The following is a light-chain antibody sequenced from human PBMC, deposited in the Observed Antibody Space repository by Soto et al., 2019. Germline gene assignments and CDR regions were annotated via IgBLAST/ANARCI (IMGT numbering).Light chain of an antibody. Sequence: QSVLTQPPSASGTPGQRVTISCSGSSSNIGNNYVYWYRQLPGTAPKLLIYRNNQRPSGVPDRFSGSKSGTSASLAISGLRSEDEADYYCEACDDSLSVPFGPGTKLTVL. J-gene: IGLJ1*01. CDR2: RNN. V-gene: IGLV1-47*01. CDR1: SSNIGNNY. CDR3: EACDDSLSVP.